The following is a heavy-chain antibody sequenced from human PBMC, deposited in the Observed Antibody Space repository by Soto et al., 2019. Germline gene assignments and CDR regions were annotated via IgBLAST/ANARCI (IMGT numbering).Heavy chain of an antibody. CDR3: TTDNPSDYSNGY. V-gene: IGHV3-15*01. J-gene: IGHJ4*02. CDR1: GFTFSNAW. CDR2: IKSKTDGGTT. Sequence: EVQLVESGGGLVKPGGSLRLSCAASGFTFSNAWMSWVRQAPGKGLEWVGRIKSKTDGGTTDYAAPVKGRFTISRDDSKNTVYLQMNSLKTEDTAVYYCTTDNPSDYSNGYWGQGTLVTVSS. D-gene: IGHD4-4*01.